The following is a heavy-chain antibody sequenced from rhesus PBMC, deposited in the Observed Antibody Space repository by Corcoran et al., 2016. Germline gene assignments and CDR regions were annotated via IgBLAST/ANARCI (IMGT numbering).Heavy chain of an antibody. CDR1: GFSLSTSGMG. CDR2: IYWDADK. Sequence: QVTLKESGPALVKPTQTLTLTCTFSGFSLSTSGMGVGWIRQPPGKTLEWLAHIYWDADKRYSTSLKSRLTNSKDTSKNQVVLTMTNMDPVDTATYYCARTEVIPNNRFDVWGPGVLVTVSS. D-gene: IGHD3-34*01. V-gene: IGHV2-1*01. CDR3: ARTEVIPNNRFDV. J-gene: IGHJ5-1*01.